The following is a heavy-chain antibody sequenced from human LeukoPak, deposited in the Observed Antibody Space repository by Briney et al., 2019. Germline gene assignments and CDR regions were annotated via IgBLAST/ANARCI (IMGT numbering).Heavy chain of an antibody. CDR3: ARDRNGWDSFDY. CDR1: GGSFSGYY. D-gene: IGHD6-19*01. J-gene: IGHJ4*02. Sequence: SETLSLTCAVYGGSFSGYYWSWIRQPPGKGLEWIGYIYYSGSTNYNPSLKSRVTISVDTSKNQFSLKLSSVTAADTAVYYCARDRNGWDSFDYWGQGTLVTVSS. CDR2: IYYSGST. V-gene: IGHV4-59*01.